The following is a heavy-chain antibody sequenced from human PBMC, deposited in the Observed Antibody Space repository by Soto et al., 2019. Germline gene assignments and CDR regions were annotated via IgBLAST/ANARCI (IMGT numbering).Heavy chain of an antibody. D-gene: IGHD1-26*01. Sequence: ASVKVSCKASGYTFTSYGISWVRQAPGQGLEWMGWISAYNGNTNYAQKLQGRVTMTTDTSINTAYMELTTLTSDDTAFYYCARGVSAGVDYWGQGTPVTVSS. CDR3: ARGVSAGVDY. CDR1: GYTFTSYG. J-gene: IGHJ4*02. V-gene: IGHV1-18*01. CDR2: ISAYNGNT.